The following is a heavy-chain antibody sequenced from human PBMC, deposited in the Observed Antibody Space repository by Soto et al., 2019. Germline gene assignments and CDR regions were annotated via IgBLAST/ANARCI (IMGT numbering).Heavy chain of an antibody. CDR1: GGSFSGYY. CDR2: INHSGST. CDR3: ASHLYYYGSGRYYFDY. J-gene: IGHJ4*02. V-gene: IGHV4-34*01. D-gene: IGHD3-10*01. Sequence: SETLSLTCAVYGGSFSGYYWSWIRQPPGKGLEWIGEINHSGSTNYNPSLKSRVTISVDTSKNQFSLKLSSVTAADTAVYYCASHLYYYGSGRYYFDYWRQGTLVTVSS.